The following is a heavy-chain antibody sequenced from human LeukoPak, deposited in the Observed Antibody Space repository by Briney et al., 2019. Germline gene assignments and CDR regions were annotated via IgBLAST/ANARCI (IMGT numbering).Heavy chain of an antibody. J-gene: IGHJ6*03. CDR1: GSTFSSYA. CDR2: ISGSGGST. Sequence: GGSLRLSCAASGSTFSSYAMSWVRQAPGKGLEWVSAISGSGGSTYYADSVKGRFTISRDNSKNTLYLQMNSLRAEDTAVYYCAKAHDFWSDRTGDYYYYMDVWGKGTTVTVSS. D-gene: IGHD3-3*01. CDR3: AKAHDFWSDRTGDYYYYMDV. V-gene: IGHV3-23*01.